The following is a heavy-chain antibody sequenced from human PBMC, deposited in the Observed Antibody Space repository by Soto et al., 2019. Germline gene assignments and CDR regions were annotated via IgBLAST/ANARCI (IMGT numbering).Heavy chain of an antibody. D-gene: IGHD3-16*01. J-gene: IGHJ6*03. Sequence: QVQLVQSGAEVKKPGASVKVSCKASGYSFTSYDMNWVRQVPGQGPEWMGWMNPNSADTGYAQKFQGRMTMSRGMSTRSMYMELSGLTSADTAVYYCARGGFVEPHMDVGGRGTTVTVSS. CDR2: MNPNSADT. CDR3: ARGGFVEPHMDV. V-gene: IGHV1-8*01. CDR1: GYSFTSYD.